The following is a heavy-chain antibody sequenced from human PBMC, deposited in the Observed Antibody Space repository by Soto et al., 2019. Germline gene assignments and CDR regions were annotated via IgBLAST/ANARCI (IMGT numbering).Heavy chain of an antibody. CDR1: GFTFSSFD. J-gene: IGHJ4*02. D-gene: IGHD4-17*01. CDR3: ARRAVTTYHFFDY. V-gene: IGHV3-21*06. CDR2: IHRASTYI. Sequence: XESLRLSCATSGFTFSSFDMDWVRQAPGKGLEWVSSIHRASTYIYYADSVRGRFTISRDNAKSSLYLQMNSLTVEDTAVYYCARRAVTTYHFFDYWGQGALVTV.